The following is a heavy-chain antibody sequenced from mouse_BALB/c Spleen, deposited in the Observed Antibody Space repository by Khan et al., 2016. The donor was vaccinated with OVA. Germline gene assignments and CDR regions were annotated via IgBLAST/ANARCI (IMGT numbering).Heavy chain of an antibody. D-gene: IGHD1-2*01. Sequence: SGPGLVKPSQSLSLTCTVTGYSITSGYGWNWIRQFPGNKLEWMGYISYSGRTNYNPSLKSRISITRDTSKNQFFLQLNSVTTEDTATYYCARTARIKYWGQGTTLTVSS. CDR2: ISYSGRT. J-gene: IGHJ2*01. CDR1: GYSITSGYG. CDR3: ARTARIKY. V-gene: IGHV3-2*02.